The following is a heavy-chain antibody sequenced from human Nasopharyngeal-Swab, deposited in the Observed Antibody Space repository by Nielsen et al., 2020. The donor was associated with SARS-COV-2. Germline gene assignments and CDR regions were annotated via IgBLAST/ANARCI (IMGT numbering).Heavy chain of an antibody. CDR1: GFTFSSYG. CDR3: AKSPGGWYGSGYYYYMDV. Sequence: GGSLRLSCAASGFTFSSYGMHWVRQAPGKGLEWVAVISYDGSNKYYADSVKGRFTISRGNSKNTLYLQMNSLRAEDTAVYYCAKSPGGWYGSGYYYYMDVWGKGTTVTVSS. J-gene: IGHJ6*03. D-gene: IGHD6-19*01. CDR2: ISYDGSNK. V-gene: IGHV3-30*18.